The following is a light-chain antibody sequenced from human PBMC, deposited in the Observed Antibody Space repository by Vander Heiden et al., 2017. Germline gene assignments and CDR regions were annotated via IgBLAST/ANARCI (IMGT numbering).Light chain of an antibody. CDR1: SSNSGAGYD. V-gene: IGLV1-40*01. Sequence: HSLLPLPPSLSPPPPHTLSIACTGNSSNSGAGYDVHWYQQVPGTAPKLLIHGNTHRSSGVPDRFSGSKSGASASLAITGLQAEDEADFYCQSYDSRLSAVVFGGGTKLTVL. CDR3: QSYDSRLSAVV. J-gene: IGLJ2*01. CDR2: GNT.